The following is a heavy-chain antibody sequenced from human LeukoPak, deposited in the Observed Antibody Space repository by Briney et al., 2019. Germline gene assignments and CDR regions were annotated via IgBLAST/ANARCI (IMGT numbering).Heavy chain of an antibody. CDR2: INPNSGGT. V-gene: IGHV1-2*06. CDR1: GYTFTSYY. D-gene: IGHD6-19*01. J-gene: IGHJ4*02. CDR3: ASVYSSGWYSLDY. Sequence: GASVKVSCKASGYTFTSYYMHWVRQAPGQGLEWMGRINPNSGGTNYAQKFQGRVTMTRDTSISTAYMELSRLRSDDTAVYYCASVYSSGWYSLDYWGQGTLVTVSS.